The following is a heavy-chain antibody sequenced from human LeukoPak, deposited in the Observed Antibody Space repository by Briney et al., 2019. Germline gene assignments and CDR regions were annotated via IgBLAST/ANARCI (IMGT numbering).Heavy chain of an antibody. CDR1: GGSISSYY. CDR2: IYYSGST. J-gene: IGHJ5*02. CDR3: AKNVFYNYVWGSYNPGFDP. D-gene: IGHD3-16*01. V-gene: IGHV4-59*01. Sequence: SETLSLTCTVSGGSISSYYWSWIRQPPGKGLEWIGYIYYSGSTNYNPSLKSRVTISVDTSKNQFSLKLSSVTASDTAVYYCAKNVFYNYVWGSYNPGFDPWGQGTLVTVS.